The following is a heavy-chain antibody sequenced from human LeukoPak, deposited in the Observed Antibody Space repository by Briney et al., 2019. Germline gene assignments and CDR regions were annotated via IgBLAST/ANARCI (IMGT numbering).Heavy chain of an antibody. CDR3: ARDFGTTGWHTFDY. V-gene: IGHV6-1*01. J-gene: IGHJ4*02. CDR2: TYYRSKWYN. D-gene: IGHD6-19*01. CDR1: GDSVSSKNDA. Sequence: SQTLSLTCVVSGDSVSSKNDAWNWIRQSPSRGLKWLGRTYYRSKWYNDYAESMEGRMTISQDTSKNQYSLHLNSVTPDDTAVYYCARDFGTTGWHTFDYWGQGTLVTVSS.